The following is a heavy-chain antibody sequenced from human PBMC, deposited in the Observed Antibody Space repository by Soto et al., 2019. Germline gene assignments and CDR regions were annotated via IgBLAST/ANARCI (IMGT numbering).Heavy chain of an antibody. CDR1: GGTFSSYA. J-gene: IGHJ6*02. Sequence: QVQLVQSGAEVKKPWTSVKVSCKASGGTFSSYAISWVRQAPGQGLEWMGGIIPIFGTANYAQKFQGRVTSTADESTSTAYMELSSLRSEDTAVYYCARHVPAAGYYYGMDVWGQGTTVTDSS. CDR3: ARHVPAAGYYYGMDV. CDR2: IIPIFGTA. V-gene: IGHV1-69*12. D-gene: IGHD2-2*01.